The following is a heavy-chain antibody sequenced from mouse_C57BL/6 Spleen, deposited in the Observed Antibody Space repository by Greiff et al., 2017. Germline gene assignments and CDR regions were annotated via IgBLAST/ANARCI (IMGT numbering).Heavy chain of an antibody. D-gene: IGHD3-3*01. CDR3: ARRRGDVEGAMDY. Sequence: EVKLMESGGGLVKPGGSLKLSCEASGFTFSDYGMHWVRQAPEKGLEWVAYISSGSSTIDSADTVKGRFTISRDNAKNTLFMQMTSLRSEDTAMYYCARRRGDVEGAMDYWGQGTSVTVAS. J-gene: IGHJ4*01. V-gene: IGHV5-17*01. CDR2: ISSGSSTI. CDR1: GFTFSDYG.